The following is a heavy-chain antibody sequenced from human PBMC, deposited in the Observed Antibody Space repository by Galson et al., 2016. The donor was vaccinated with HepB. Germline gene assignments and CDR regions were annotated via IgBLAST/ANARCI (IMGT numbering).Heavy chain of an antibody. J-gene: IGHJ4*02. CDR3: AKAGVYNWNDVDLEY. Sequence: SLRLSCAASGFRFSSYSMNWVRQAPGKGLEWISYISTSSETISYADSVKGRFTISRDNARNSVSLLMNSLRVEDTAVYYCAKAGVYNWNDVDLEYRGQGTLVTVSS. D-gene: IGHD1-1*01. CDR1: GFRFSSYS. CDR2: ISTSSETI. V-gene: IGHV3-48*03.